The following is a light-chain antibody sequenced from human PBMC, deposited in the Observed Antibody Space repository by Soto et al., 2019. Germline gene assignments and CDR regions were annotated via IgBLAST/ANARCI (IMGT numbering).Light chain of an antibody. CDR2: EVS. V-gene: IGLV2-23*02. CDR1: SSYVGSYNL. Sequence: QSVLTQPASVSGSPGQSITISCTGTSSYVGSYNLVSWYQQHPGKAPKLMIYEVSKRPSGVSNRFSGSKSGNTASLTISGLQAEDEADYCCCSYAGSSTYVFGTGTKVTVL. CDR3: CSYAGSSTYV. J-gene: IGLJ1*01.